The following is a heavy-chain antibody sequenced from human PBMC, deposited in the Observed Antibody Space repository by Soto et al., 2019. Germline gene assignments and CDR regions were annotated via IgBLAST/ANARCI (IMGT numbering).Heavy chain of an antibody. CDR2: VSIGGST. J-gene: IGHJ4*02. D-gene: IGHD2-15*01. V-gene: IGHV3-23*01. CDR3: AKRRGAGGHFDY. Sequence: DVQLLESGGGLVQPEGSLRLSCAASGFTFSSYAMGWVRQGPGQGLEWVAVVSIGGSTHYADSVRGRFTISRDNSKNTLSLQMNSLTAKDTAVYFCAKRRGAGGHFDYWGQGALVTVSS. CDR1: GFTFSSYA.